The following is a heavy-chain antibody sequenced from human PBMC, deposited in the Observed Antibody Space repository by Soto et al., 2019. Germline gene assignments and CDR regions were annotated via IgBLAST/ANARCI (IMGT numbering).Heavy chain of an antibody. CDR2: ISAYNGNT. J-gene: IGHJ6*02. V-gene: IGHV1-18*01. D-gene: IGHD2-15*01. Sequence: QVQLVQSGAEVKKPGASVKVSCKASGYTFTSYGISWVRQAPGQGLEWMGWISAYNGNTNYAQKLQGRVTMTTDTSTSTAYMELRSLRSDDTAVYYCAIVSRTPRKVGSYYGMDVWGQGTTVTVSS. CDR1: GYTFTSYG. CDR3: AIVSRTPRKVGSYYGMDV.